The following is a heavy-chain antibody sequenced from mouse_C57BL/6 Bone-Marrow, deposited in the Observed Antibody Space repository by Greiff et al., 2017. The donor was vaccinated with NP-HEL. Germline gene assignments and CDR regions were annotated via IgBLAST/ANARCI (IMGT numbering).Heavy chain of an antibody. CDR2: ISNLAYSI. D-gene: IGHD1-1*01. CDR3: ARHRYYGSSSGYAMDY. CDR1: GFTFSDYG. Sequence: EVKLVESGGGLVQPGGSLKLSCAASGFTFSDYGMAWVRQAPRKGPEWVAFISNLAYSIYYADTVTGRFTISRENAKNTLYLEMSSLRSEDTAMYYCARHRYYGSSSGYAMDYWGQGTSVTVSS. V-gene: IGHV5-15*01. J-gene: IGHJ4*01.